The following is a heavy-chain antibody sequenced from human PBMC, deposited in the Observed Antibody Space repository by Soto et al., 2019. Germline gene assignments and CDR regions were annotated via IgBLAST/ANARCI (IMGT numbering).Heavy chain of an antibody. CDR3: AGVEYCSSTRCYGYFDY. CDR2: ISGSGGST. CDR1: GFTFSSYA. J-gene: IGHJ4*02. D-gene: IGHD2-2*01. Sequence: EVQLLESGGGLVQPGGSLRLSCAASGFTFSSYAMSWVRQAPGKGLEWVSAISGSGGSTYYADSVKGRFTISRDNSKNTLYLQMNSLRAEDTAVYYCAGVEYCSSTRCYGYFDYWGQGTLVNVSS. V-gene: IGHV3-23*01.